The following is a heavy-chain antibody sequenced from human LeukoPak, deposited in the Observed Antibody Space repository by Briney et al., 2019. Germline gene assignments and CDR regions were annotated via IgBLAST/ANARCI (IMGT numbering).Heavy chain of an antibody. CDR2: ISYDGSNK. Sequence: PGGSLRLSCAASGFTLSSYAMHWVRQAPGKGLEWVAVISYDGSNKYYADSVKGRFTISRDNSKNTLYLQMNSLRAEDTAVYYCAREVGYGDYGIDYWGQGTLVTVSS. V-gene: IGHV3-30*04. CDR3: AREVGYGDYGIDY. J-gene: IGHJ4*02. CDR1: GFTLSSYA. D-gene: IGHD4-17*01.